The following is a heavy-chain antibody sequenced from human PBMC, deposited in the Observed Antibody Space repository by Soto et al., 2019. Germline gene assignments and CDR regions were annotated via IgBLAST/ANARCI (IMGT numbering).Heavy chain of an antibody. D-gene: IGHD2-15*01. Sequence: IATGAGVGWIRQPPGKALEWLARIYWDDDKHFNPSLESRLTITKDTSKDQVVLTMTNMGPVDTATYFCAHTQAGLTRQDTFDWWGQGTLVTVSS. CDR3: AHTQAGLTRQDTFDW. CDR2: IYWDDDK. J-gene: IGHJ4*02. CDR1: IATGAG. V-gene: IGHV2-5*02.